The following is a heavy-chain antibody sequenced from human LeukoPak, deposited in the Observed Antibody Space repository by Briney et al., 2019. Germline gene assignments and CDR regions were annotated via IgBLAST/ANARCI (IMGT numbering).Heavy chain of an antibody. CDR2: IIGNGGDI. V-gene: IGHV3-23*01. D-gene: IGHD5-24*01. Sequence: GSLRLSCEASGFTFSIFAMNWVRQAPGKGLEWVSVIIGNGGDIHYADSVKGRFTISRDNSKNTLYLQMNNLRADDTAVYYCAKDRTPDGFYSTDFWGQGSLVTVSS. CDR1: GFTFSIFA. J-gene: IGHJ4*02. CDR3: AKDRTPDGFYSTDF.